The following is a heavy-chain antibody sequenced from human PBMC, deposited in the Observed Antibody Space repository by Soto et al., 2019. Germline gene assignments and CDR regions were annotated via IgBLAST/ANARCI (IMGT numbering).Heavy chain of an antibody. J-gene: IGHJ4*02. CDR1: GFTFSSYG. Sequence: GGSLRLSCAASGFTFSSYGMHWVRQAPGKGLEWVAVISYDGSNKYYADSVKGRFTISRDNSKNTLYLQMNSLRAEDTAVYYCAKGNEQWLEVGYFDYWGQGTLVTVSS. D-gene: IGHD6-19*01. CDR2: ISYDGSNK. V-gene: IGHV3-30*18. CDR3: AKGNEQWLEVGYFDY.